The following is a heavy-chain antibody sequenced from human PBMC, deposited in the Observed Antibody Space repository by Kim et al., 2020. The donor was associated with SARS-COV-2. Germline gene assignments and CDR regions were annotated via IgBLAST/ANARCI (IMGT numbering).Heavy chain of an antibody. D-gene: IGHD6-13*01. J-gene: IGHJ5*02. CDR2: ISAYNGNT. CDR3: AREVRIAAAGMNGWFDP. Sequence: ASVKVSCKASGYTFTSYGISWVRQAPGQGLEWMGWISAYNGNTNYAQKLQGRVTMTTDTSTSTAYMELRSLRSDDTAVYYCAREVRIAAAGMNGWFDPWGQGTLVTVSS. CDR1: GYTFTSYG. V-gene: IGHV1-18*04.